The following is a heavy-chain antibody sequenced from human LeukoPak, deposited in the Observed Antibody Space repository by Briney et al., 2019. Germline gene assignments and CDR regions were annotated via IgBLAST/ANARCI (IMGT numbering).Heavy chain of an antibody. D-gene: IGHD3-22*01. Sequence: PGGSLRLSCAASGFTFDDYGMSWVRQAPGKGLEWVSGISWNSGSIGYADSVKGRFTISRDNAKNSLYLQMNSLRAEDTALYYCAKDVYYYDSSGRFDYWGQGTLVTVSS. CDR3: AKDVYYYDSSGRFDY. CDR2: ISWNSGSI. J-gene: IGHJ4*02. V-gene: IGHV3-9*01. CDR1: GFTFDDYG.